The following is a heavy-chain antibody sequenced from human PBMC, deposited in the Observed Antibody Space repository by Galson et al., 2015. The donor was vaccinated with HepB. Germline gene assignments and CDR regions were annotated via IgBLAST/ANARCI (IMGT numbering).Heavy chain of an antibody. CDR2: TYPGDSDT. CDR3: ASPSALRYFDRYGMDV. Sequence: QSGAEVKKPGESLKISCKGSGYSFTSYWIGWVRQMPGKGLEWMGITYPGDSDTRYSPSFQGQVTISADKSISTAYLQWSSLKASDTAMYYCASPSALRYFDRYGMDVWGQGTTVTVSS. V-gene: IGHV5-51*01. D-gene: IGHD3-9*01. J-gene: IGHJ6*02. CDR1: GYSFTSYW.